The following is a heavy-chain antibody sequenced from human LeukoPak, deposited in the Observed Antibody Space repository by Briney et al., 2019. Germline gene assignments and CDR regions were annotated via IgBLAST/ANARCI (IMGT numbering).Heavy chain of an antibody. CDR2: INPNSGGT. D-gene: IGHD3-16*02. Sequence: GASVKVSCKASGYTFTSYYMHWVRQAPGQGLEWMGWINPNSGGTNYAQKFQGWVTMTRDTSISTAYMELSRLRSDDTAVYYCARASGDYVWGSYRYNPTFDYWGQGTLVTVSS. CDR3: ARASGDYVWGSYRYNPTFDY. V-gene: IGHV1-2*04. CDR1: GYTFTSYY. J-gene: IGHJ4*02.